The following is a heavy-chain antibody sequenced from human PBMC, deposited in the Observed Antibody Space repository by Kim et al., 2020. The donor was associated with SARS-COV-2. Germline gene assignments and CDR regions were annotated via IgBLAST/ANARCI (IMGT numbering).Heavy chain of an antibody. V-gene: IGHV1-69*01. CDR3: AREKEATPGFDY. Sequence: NYAQKFQGRVTITADESTSTAYMELSSLRSEDTAVYYCAREKEATPGFDYWGQGTLVTVSS. J-gene: IGHJ4*02.